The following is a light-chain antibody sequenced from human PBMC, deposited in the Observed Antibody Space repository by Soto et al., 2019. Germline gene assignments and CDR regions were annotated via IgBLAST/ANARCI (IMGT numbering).Light chain of an antibody. CDR2: DAS. Sequence: VRTKAPSTLYVSPGDRASVSCRASQSVSSTLAWYQQKPGQAPRLLIYDASTRATGIPARFSGSESGTAFTLIISSLQSEDFAVFYCQQYNSWPLNFGGGTKVPIK. J-gene: IGKJ4*01. V-gene: IGKV3-15*01. CDR3: QQYNSWPLN. CDR1: QSVSST.